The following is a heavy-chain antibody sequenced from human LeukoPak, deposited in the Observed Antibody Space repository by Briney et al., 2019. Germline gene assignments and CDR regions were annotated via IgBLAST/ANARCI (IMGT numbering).Heavy chain of an antibody. V-gene: IGHV3-13*01. CDR3: ARSRAFYDSSGQGGIDAFDI. J-gene: IGHJ3*02. CDR2: IGTAGDT. CDR1: GFTFSSYD. D-gene: IGHD3-22*01. Sequence: GGSLRLSCAASGFTFSSYDMHWVRQATGKGLEWVSAIGTAGDTYYPGSVKGRFTISRENAKNSLYLQMNSLRAGDTAVYYCARSRAFYDSSGQGGIDAFDIWGQGTMVTVSS.